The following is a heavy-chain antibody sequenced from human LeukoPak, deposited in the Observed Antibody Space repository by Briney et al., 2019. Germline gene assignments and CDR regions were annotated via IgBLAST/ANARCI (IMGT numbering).Heavy chain of an antibody. D-gene: IGHD1-26*01. CDR3: AKDLDEWELALYDY. V-gene: IGHV3-23*01. J-gene: IGHJ4*02. CDR2: ISGSGGST. CDR1: GFTFSSYA. Sequence: GGSLRLSCAASGFTFSSYAMSWVRQAPGKGLEWVSAISGSGGSTYYAESVKGRFTISRDNSKNTLYLQMNSLRAEDTAVYYCAKDLDEWELALYDYWGQGTLVTVSS.